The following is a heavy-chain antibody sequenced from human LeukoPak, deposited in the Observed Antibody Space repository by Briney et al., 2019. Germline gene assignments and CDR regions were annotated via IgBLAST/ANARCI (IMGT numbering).Heavy chain of an antibody. CDR1: GFTFSSYS. J-gene: IGHJ4*02. CDR2: ISSSSSTI. Sequence: GGSLRLSCAASGFTFSSYSMNWVRQAPGKGLEWVSYISSSSSTIYYADSVKGRFTISRDNAKNSLYLQMNSLRAGDTAVYYCARDQAAAQNDYWGQGTLVTVSS. CDR3: ARDQAAAQNDY. D-gene: IGHD6-13*01. V-gene: IGHV3-48*04.